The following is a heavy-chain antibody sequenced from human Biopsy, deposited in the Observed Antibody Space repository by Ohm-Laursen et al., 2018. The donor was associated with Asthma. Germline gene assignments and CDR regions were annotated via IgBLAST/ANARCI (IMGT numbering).Heavy chain of an antibody. CDR2: IYSGGTS. CDR3: AKDERSYYGSDSKYMQPVPLGD. CDR1: GFTVSRDH. Sequence: GSLRLSCAASGFTVSRDHMFWVRQAPGKGLEWVSVIYSGGTSDTADSVRGRFTISRDKSENTLYLQMNSLTAEDTAVYHCAKDERSYYGSDSKYMQPVPLGDWGQGTLVIVSA. D-gene: IGHD2-21*01. V-gene: IGHV3-53*01. J-gene: IGHJ4*02.